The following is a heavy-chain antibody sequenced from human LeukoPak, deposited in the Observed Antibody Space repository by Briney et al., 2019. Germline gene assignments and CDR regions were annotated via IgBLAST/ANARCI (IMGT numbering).Heavy chain of an antibody. V-gene: IGHV1-2*02. D-gene: IGHD3-16*01. CDR2: INPNTAGT. CDR1: GYTFTGYY. J-gene: IGHJ6*03. CDR3: ATSACDFRGGHYYYMGV. Sequence: ASVKVSFKASGYTFTGYYFHWVRQAPGQGLEWMGWINPNTAGTNYAQKFLGGVTLTWDTSISTAYMELNRLTSDDTAVYYCATSACDFRGGHYYYMGVWGKGTSVIVSS.